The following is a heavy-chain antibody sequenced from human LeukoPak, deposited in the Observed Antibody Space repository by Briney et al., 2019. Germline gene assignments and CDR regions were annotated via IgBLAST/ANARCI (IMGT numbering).Heavy chain of an antibody. CDR2: IRSKANSYAT. Sequence: GGSLRLSCAASGFTFSGSAMHWVRQASGKGLEWVGRIRSKANSYATAYAASVKGRFTISRDDSKNTAYLQMNSLKTEDTAVYYCTGPGYYDSSGYYPNYYYYYYMDVWGKGTTVTVSS. CDR3: TGPGYYDSSGYYPNYYYYYYMDV. V-gene: IGHV3-73*01. CDR1: GFTFSGSA. J-gene: IGHJ6*03. D-gene: IGHD3-22*01.